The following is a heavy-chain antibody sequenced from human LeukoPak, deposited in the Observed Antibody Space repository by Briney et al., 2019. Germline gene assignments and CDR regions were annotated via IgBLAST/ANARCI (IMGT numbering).Heavy chain of an antibody. CDR3: ARTVSGSDWYFDL. D-gene: IGHD6-19*01. Sequence: GRSLRLSCAASGFSFASHAMTWVRQAPGKGLEWVSAISENGGRITYADSVKGRFTISRDNSKNTLYLQINSLRAEDTVLYYCARTVSGSDWYFDLWGRGTLVTVSS. CDR1: GFSFASHA. V-gene: IGHV3-23*01. J-gene: IGHJ2*01. CDR2: ISENGGRI.